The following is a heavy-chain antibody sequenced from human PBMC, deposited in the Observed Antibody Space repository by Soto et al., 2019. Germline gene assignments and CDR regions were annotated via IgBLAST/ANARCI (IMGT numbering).Heavy chain of an antibody. V-gene: IGHV3-7*01. J-gene: IGHJ4*02. D-gene: IGHD5-12*01. Sequence: LRLSCAASAHNFSSYWMSWVRQAPGKGPEWLAIINQDGSQKYFLDSVTGRFTISRDNAKKSLYLQMDSLRVEDTAVYYCAGGSGREGYNFAGRGRGTQVTVSS. CDR3: AGGSGREGYNFAG. CDR1: AHNFSSYW. CDR2: INQDGSQK.